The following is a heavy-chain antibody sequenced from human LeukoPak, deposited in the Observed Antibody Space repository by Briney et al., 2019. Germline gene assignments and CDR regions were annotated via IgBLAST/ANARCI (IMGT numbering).Heavy chain of an antibody. CDR2: IYHSGST. J-gene: IGHJ4*02. CDR3: ARVPDNWNYVSHFDY. Sequence: SETLSLTCTVSGYSISSGYYWGWIRQPPGKGLEWIGSIYHSGSTYYNPSLKSRVTISVDTSKNQFSLKLSSVTAADTAVYYCARVPDNWNYVSHFDYWGQGTLVTVSS. CDR1: GYSISSGYY. V-gene: IGHV4-38-2*02. D-gene: IGHD1-7*01.